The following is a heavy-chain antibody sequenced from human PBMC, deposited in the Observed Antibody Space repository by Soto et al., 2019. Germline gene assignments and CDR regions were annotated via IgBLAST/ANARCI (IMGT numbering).Heavy chain of an antibody. CDR2: IWYDGSTK. CDR1: GFIFSNYW. CDR3: ARDSDSSIDY. V-gene: IGHV3-33*08. Sequence: PGGSLRLSCEASGFIFSNYWMHWFRQTPGTGLEWVALIWYDGSTKNYADSVKGRFTISRDNSKNTLYLQMNSLRAEDTAVYYCARDSDSSIDYWGQGTLVTVSS. J-gene: IGHJ4*02. D-gene: IGHD3-22*01.